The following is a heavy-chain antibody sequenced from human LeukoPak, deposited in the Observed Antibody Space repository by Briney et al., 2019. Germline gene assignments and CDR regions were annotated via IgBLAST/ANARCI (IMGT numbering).Heavy chain of an antibody. CDR2: ISGNNDNP. CDR1: GYTFTNFG. Sequence: ASLKVSSTASGYTFTNFGISWVRQAPGQGLEWMGWISGNNDNPNYGQKFQGRLTVTTDSSTSTAYMELRNLRSDATAVYYCARDGTSTDDYWGQGTLVTVSS. D-gene: IGHD2-2*01. J-gene: IGHJ4*02. CDR3: ARDGTSTDDY. V-gene: IGHV1-18*01.